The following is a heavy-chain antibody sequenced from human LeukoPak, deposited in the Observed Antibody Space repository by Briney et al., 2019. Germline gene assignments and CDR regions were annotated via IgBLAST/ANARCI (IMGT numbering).Heavy chain of an antibody. CDR1: GFTFSSYG. Sequence: PGGSLRLSCAASGFTFSSYGMHWVRQAPGKGLEWVAVISYDGSNKYYADSVKGRFTISRDNSKNTLYLQMNSLRAEDTAVYYCARDRHPMHGAMDVWGKGTTVTISS. J-gene: IGHJ6*03. D-gene: IGHD2-2*01. CDR2: ISYDGSNK. V-gene: IGHV3-30*03. CDR3: ARDRHPMHGAMDV.